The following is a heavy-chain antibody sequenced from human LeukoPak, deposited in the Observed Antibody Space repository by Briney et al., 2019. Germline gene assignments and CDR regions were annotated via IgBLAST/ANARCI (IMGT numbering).Heavy chain of an antibody. V-gene: IGHV3-23*01. CDR1: GFTFSSYA. J-gene: IGHJ4*02. CDR3: ANGYCSSTSCSSLGVW. CDR2: ISGSGGST. D-gene: IGHD2-2*03. Sequence: GGSLRLSCAASGFTFSSYAMSWVRQAPGKGLEWVSAISGSGGSTYYADSVEGRFTISRDNSKNTLYLQMNSLRAEDTAVYYCANGYCSSTSCSSLGVWWGQGTLVTVSS.